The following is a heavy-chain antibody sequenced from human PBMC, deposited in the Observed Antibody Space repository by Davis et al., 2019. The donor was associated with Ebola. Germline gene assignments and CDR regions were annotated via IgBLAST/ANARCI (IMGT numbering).Heavy chain of an antibody. V-gene: IGHV4-34*01. J-gene: IGHJ5*02. Sequence: PSETLSLTCAVYGGSFSGYYWSWIRQPPGKGLEWIGEINHSGSTNYNPSLKSRVTISVDTSKNQFSLKLSSVTAADTAVYYCARESRFLEWLLSGWFDPWGQGTLVTVSS. D-gene: IGHD3-3*01. CDR2: INHSGST. CDR1: GGSFSGYY. CDR3: ARESRFLEWLLSGWFDP.